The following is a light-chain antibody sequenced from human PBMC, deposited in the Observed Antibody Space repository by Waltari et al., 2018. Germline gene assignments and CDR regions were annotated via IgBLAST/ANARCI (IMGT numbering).Light chain of an antibody. CDR1: GSNIGGSY. CDR3: QSYDITMRAL. CDR2: ENN. Sequence: QSVLTQPPSVSGAPGQRVTISCTGSGSNIGGSYVSWYQQLPGTAPKLLIFENNRRPSGVSDRFSGSQSGTSASLTINGLQSEGEATYYCQSYDITMRALFGGGTRLTVL. J-gene: IGLJ2*01. V-gene: IGLV1-40*01.